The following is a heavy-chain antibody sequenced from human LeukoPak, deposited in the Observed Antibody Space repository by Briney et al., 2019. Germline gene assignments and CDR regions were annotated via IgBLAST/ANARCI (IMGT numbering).Heavy chain of an antibody. D-gene: IGHD3-10*01. V-gene: IGHV4-4*07. CDR2: IYTSGST. Sequence: TSETLSLTCTVSGGSISSYYWSWIRQPAGKGLEWIGRIYTSGSTNYNPSLKSRVTMSVDTSKNQFSLKLSSVTAADTAVYYCARDQFWGISGNRWSYDPFDIWGQGTMVTVSS. J-gene: IGHJ3*02. CDR3: ARDQFWGISGNRWSYDPFDI. CDR1: GGSISSYY.